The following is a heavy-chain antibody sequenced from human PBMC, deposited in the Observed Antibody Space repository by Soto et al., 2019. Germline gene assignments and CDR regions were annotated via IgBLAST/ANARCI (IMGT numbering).Heavy chain of an antibody. CDR3: ATDGLSYAHDH. D-gene: IGHD2-2*01. CDR1: GFSFSVYW. Sequence: EVQLVESGGGLVQPGGSLTLSCAASGFSFSVYWMTWVRQAPGKGLEWVANIRPDGSGGNFLDSVKGRFSISRDNARNLLYLQMSGLRAGDTAVYYCATDGLSYAHDHWGQGALVTVSS. CDR2: IRPDGSGG. J-gene: IGHJ4*02. V-gene: IGHV3-7*01.